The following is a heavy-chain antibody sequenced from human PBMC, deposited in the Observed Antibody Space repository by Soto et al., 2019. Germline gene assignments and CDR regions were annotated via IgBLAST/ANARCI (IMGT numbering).Heavy chain of an antibody. Sequence: PSETLSLTCTVSGGSISSYYWSWIRQPPGKGLEWIGYIYYSRSTNYNPSLKSRVTISVDTSKNQFSLKLSSVTAADTAVYYCARVYDILTGYYRVAWFDPWGQGTLVTVSS. CDR2: IYYSRST. CDR3: ARVYDILTGYYRVAWFDP. V-gene: IGHV4-59*01. D-gene: IGHD3-9*01. CDR1: GGSISSYY. J-gene: IGHJ5*02.